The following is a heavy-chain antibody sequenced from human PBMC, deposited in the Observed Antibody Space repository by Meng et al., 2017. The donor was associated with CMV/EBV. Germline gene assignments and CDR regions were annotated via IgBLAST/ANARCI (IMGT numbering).Heavy chain of an antibody. D-gene: IGHD3-10*01. CDR2: ISSSSSYT. Sequence: QLGGSVGGVVKHGGSLRLSCSASGLPFSDDYMSEIRQAPGKGLEWVSYISSSSSYTNYADSVKGRFTISRDNAKNSLYLQMNSLRAEDTAVYYCARRTYYSEAFDIWGQGTMVTVSS. CDR1: GLPFSDDY. CDR3: ARRTYYSEAFDI. V-gene: IGHV3-11*05. J-gene: IGHJ3*02.